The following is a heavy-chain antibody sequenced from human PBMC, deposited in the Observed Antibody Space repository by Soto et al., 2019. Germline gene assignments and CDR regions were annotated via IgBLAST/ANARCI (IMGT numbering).Heavy chain of an antibody. Sequence: PGGSLRLSCAASGFTFSSYGMNWVRQAPGKGLEWVSSITHSGGNTYYADSVKGRFTISRDNAKNSLYLQMNSLRAEDTAVYYCATVTLLLAYWGQGTLVTVSS. CDR1: GFTFSSYG. D-gene: IGHD2-15*01. J-gene: IGHJ4*02. V-gene: IGHV3-21*01. CDR3: ATVTLLLAY. CDR2: ITHSGGNT.